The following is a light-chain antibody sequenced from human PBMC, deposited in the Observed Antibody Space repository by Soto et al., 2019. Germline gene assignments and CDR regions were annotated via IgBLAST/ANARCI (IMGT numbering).Light chain of an antibody. CDR2: GAS. J-gene: IGKJ2*01. V-gene: IGKV3-20*01. CDR1: QSVSSSY. Sequence: EIGLTQSPGTMSLSPGERATLSCRASQSVSSSYLAWYQQKPGQAPRLLIYGASSRATGIPDRFSGSGYGTDFTLTISRLEPEDFAVYYCQQYGGSPPYTFGQGTKLEIK. CDR3: QQYGGSPPYT.